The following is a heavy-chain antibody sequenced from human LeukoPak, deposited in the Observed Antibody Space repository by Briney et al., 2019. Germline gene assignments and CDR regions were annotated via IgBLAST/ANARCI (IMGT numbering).Heavy chain of an antibody. D-gene: IGHD2-8*01. V-gene: IGHV3-30-3*01. CDR3: ARDRGYCTNGVCLLNWYFDL. CDR2: ISYDGSNK. J-gene: IGHJ2*01. Sequence: PGGSLRLSCAASGFTFSSYAMHWVRQAPGKGLEWVAVISYDGSNKYYADSVKGRFTISRDNSKNTLYLQMNSLRAEDTAVYYCARDRGYCTNGVCLLNWYFDLWGRGTLVTVSS. CDR1: GFTFSSYA.